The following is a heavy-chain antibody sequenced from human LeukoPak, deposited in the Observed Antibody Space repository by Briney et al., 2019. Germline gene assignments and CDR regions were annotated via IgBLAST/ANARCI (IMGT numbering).Heavy chain of an antibody. CDR1: GGTFSSYT. J-gene: IGHJ3*02. V-gene: IGHV1-69*02. CDR3: ARMTNYYYDSSGYIAFDI. Sequence: VASVKVSCKASGGTFSSYTISWVRQAPGQGLEWMGRIIPILGIANYAQKFQGRVTITADKSTSTAYMELSSLRSEDTAVYYCARMTNYYYDSSGYIAFDIWGQGTMVTVSS. CDR2: IIPILGIA. D-gene: IGHD3-22*01.